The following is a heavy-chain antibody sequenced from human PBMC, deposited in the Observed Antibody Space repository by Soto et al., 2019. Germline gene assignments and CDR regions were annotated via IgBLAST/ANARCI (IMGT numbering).Heavy chain of an antibody. CDR3: ASSNIAAAGFYYYGMDV. D-gene: IGHD6-13*01. CDR2: IYYSGRP. Sequence: QVQLQESGPGLVKPSETLSLTCTVSGGSISSYYWSWIRQPPGKGLEWIGYIYYSGRPNYNPSLKSRVTISVDKSKNQFSLKLSSVTAADTAVYYCASSNIAAAGFYYYGMDVWGRGSTFTVSS. V-gene: IGHV4-59*01. J-gene: IGHJ6*02. CDR1: GGSISSYY.